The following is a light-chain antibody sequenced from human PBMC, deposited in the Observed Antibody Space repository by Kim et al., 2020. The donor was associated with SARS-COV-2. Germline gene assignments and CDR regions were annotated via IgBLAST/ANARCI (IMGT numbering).Light chain of an antibody. CDR1: KSLLDSDGNIY. CDR3: MQGTHWPFT. CDR2: KVS. Sequence: PASISCRASKSLLDSDGNIYLNWFHQRPGQSPRRLIYKVSNRDSGVPDRFSGSGSGTDFTLQINRVEAEDVGVYYCMQGTHWPFTFGPGTKVDIK. V-gene: IGKV2-30*01. J-gene: IGKJ3*01.